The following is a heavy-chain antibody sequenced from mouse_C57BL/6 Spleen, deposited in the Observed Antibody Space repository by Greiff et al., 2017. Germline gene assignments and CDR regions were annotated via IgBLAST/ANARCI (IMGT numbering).Heavy chain of an antibody. CDR3: TSITAVVAHFDY. D-gene: IGHD1-1*01. CDR1: GFNIKDDY. V-gene: IGHV14-4*01. J-gene: IGHJ2*01. CDR2: IDPENGDT. Sequence: EVQLQQSGAELVRPGASVKLSCTASGFNIKDDYMHWVKQRPEQGLEWIGWIDPENGDTEYASKFQGKATITADTSSITAYLQLSSLTSEDTAVYYCTSITAVVAHFDYWGQGTTLTVSS.